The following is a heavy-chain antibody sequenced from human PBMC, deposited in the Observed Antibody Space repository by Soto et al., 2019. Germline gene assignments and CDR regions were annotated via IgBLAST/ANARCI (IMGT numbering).Heavy chain of an antibody. J-gene: IGHJ4*02. CDR2: ISPYNGNT. Sequence: QIQLVQSGAEVKKPGASVKVSCKASGYTFNNYGINWVRQAPGQGLEWMGWISPYNGNTNYALNFQGRVIMTTDTSTSTAYMELRSLKSDDTAVYYCARDPTRYIAAPDYWGQGTLVTVSS. CDR1: GYTFNNYG. CDR3: ARDPTRYIAAPDY. V-gene: IGHV1-18*01. D-gene: IGHD6-6*01.